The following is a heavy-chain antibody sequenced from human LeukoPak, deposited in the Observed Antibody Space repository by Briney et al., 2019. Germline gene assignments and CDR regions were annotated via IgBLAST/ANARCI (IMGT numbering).Heavy chain of an antibody. V-gene: IGHV3-7*01. CDR2: IKQDGSEK. CDR3: AKYGSFNGWTQPLDS. D-gene: IGHD6-19*01. J-gene: IGHJ4*02. Sequence: PGGSLRLSCAASGFTLSNYWMSWVRQAPGKGLEWVANIKQDGSEKSYVDSVKGRFTISRDNAKNSLYLQMNSLRAEDTAVYYCAKYGSFNGWTQPLDSWGQGTLVTVSS. CDR1: GFTLSNYW.